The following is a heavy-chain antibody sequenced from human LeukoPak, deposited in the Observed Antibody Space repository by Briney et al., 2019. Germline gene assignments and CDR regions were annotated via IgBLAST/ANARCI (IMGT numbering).Heavy chain of an antibody. Sequence: SETLSLTCTVSGGSVSSGISYWSWIRQPPGKTLEWIAYIFNGGGSDYNPSLRGRVSISLDTSKNQCSLRLTSVTAADTAVYYCASQRAGGYNYWYFDVWGRGTLVTVSS. CDR3: ASQRAGGYNYWYFDV. J-gene: IGHJ2*01. CDR1: GGSVSSGISY. V-gene: IGHV4-61*01. D-gene: IGHD5-24*01. CDR2: IFNGGGS.